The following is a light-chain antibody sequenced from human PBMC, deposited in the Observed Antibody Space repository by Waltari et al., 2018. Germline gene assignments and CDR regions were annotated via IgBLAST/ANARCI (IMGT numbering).Light chain of an antibody. V-gene: IGLV4-69*01. J-gene: IGLJ3*02. CDR1: SGHSSNI. CDR2: VNSDGSH. CDR3: QTGGHGTWV. Sequence: QLVLTQSPSASASLGASVKLTCTLSSGHSSNIIAWLQQQPKKGPRFLMKVNSDGSHSKGDGIPDRFSGSRSGAERDLTIASLQSEDEADYYCQTGGHGTWVFGGGTKLTVL.